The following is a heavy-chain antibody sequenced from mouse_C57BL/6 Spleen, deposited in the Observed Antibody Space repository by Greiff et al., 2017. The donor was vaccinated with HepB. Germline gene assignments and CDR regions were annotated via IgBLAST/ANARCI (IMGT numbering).Heavy chain of an antibody. J-gene: IGHJ2*01. V-gene: IGHV1-54*01. CDR3: ARGDGYSNYFDY. CDR2: INPGSGGT. CDR1: GYAFTNYL. D-gene: IGHD2-3*01. Sequence: QVQLQQSGAELVRPGTSVKVSCKASGYAFTNYLIAWVKQRPGQGLEWIGVINPGSGGTNYNEKFKGKATLTADKSSSTAYMQLSCLTSEDSAVYFCARGDGYSNYFDYWGQGTTLTVSS.